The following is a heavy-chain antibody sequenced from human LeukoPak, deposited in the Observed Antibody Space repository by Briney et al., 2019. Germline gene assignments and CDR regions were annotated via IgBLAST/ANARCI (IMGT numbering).Heavy chain of an antibody. D-gene: IGHD3-3*01. CDR1: GGSISSYY. Sequence: SETLSLTCTVSGGSISSYYWSWIRQPAGKGLEWIGRIYTSGSTNYNPSLKSRVTMSVDTSKNQFSLKLSSVTAADTAVYYCARDVKEDYDFWSGPLYYYYGMDVWGQGTTVTVSS. CDR2: IYTSGST. J-gene: IGHJ6*02. CDR3: ARDVKEDYDFWSGPLYYYYGMDV. V-gene: IGHV4-4*07.